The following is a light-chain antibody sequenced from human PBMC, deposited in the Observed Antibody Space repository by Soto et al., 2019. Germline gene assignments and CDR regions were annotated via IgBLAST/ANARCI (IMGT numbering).Light chain of an antibody. J-gene: IGKJ1*01. CDR2: AAS. Sequence: IQLTQSPSSLSASLGDRVTITCRASQGISSYLAWYQQKPGRAPKLLIYAASTLQSGVPSSFSGSGSGTEFTLTISSLQPDDFATYYCQHYNSYSEAFGQGTKVDI. CDR3: QHYNSYSEA. CDR1: QGISSY. V-gene: IGKV1-9*01.